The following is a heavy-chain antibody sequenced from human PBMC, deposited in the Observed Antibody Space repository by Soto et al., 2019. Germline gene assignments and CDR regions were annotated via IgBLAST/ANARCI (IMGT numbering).Heavy chain of an antibody. CDR2: IHYSGST. J-gene: IGHJ6*01. Sequence: SETLSLTCTVPGGSISSSGYYWGWIRQPPGKGLEWIGSIHYSGSTYYNPSLKSRVTISVDTSKDQFSLNLSSVTAADTAVYYCARQDGGKNYYYGMDGWRQGTTVTAPQ. D-gene: IGHD4-17*01. CDR1: GGSISSSGYY. V-gene: IGHV4-39*01. CDR3: ARQDGGKNYYYGMDG.